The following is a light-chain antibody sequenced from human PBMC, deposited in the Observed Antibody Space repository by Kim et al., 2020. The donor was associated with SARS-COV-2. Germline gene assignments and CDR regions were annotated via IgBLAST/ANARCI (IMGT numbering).Light chain of an antibody. J-gene: IGKJ2*01. CDR2: DAS. CDR1: QTISSY. V-gene: IGKV3-15*01. Sequence: EIVMTQSPATLSVSPGERATLSCRASQTISSYLAWYQQKPGQAPRLLIYDASTTAAGIPARFSGSGSGTEFTLTISSLQSEDFAIYYCQQENDWLPGDTCGRGTKLE. CDR3: QQENDWLPGDT.